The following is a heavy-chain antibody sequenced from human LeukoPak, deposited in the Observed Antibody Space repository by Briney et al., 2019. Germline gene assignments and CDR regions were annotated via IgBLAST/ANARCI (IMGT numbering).Heavy chain of an antibody. J-gene: IGHJ6*03. D-gene: IGHD3-10*01. CDR1: GFTFSSYS. CDR2: ISSSSSYI. CDR3: ARDAGGYYYMDV. Sequence: PGGSLRLSCAASGFTFSSYSMNWVRQAPGKGLEWVSSISSSSSYIYYADSVKGRFTISRDNAKNSLYLQMNSLRAEDTAVYYCARDAGGYYYMDVWGKGTTVTVSS. V-gene: IGHV3-21*01.